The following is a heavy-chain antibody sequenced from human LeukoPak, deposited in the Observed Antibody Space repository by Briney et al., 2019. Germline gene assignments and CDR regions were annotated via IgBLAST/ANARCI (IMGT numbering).Heavy chain of an antibody. CDR1: VGSFSGYY. V-gene: IGHV4-34*01. CDR3: ARGYYGSGSHCCHMDV. D-gene: IGHD3-10*01. Sequence: PSETLSLTCAVYVGSFSGYYWSWIRQPPGKGLEWVGEINHSGSTNYNSSLKSRVTISVDTSKNQFSLKLSSVTAADTAVYYCARGYYGSGSHCCHMDVWGKGTTITVS. CDR2: INHSGST. J-gene: IGHJ6*03.